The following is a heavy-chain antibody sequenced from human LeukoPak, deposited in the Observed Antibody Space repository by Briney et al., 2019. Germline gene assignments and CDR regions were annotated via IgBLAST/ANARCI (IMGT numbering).Heavy chain of an antibody. D-gene: IGHD3-9*01. Sequence: SETLSLTCTVSGGSISSGGYYWSWIRQHPGKGLEWIGYIYYSGSTYYNPSLKSRVTISVDTSKNQFSLKLSSVTAADTAVYYCARDEPVYYDTLTGTNWFDPWGQGTLVTVSS. CDR1: GGSISSGGYY. J-gene: IGHJ5*02. V-gene: IGHV4-31*03. CDR2: IYYSGST. CDR3: ARDEPVYYDTLTGTNWFDP.